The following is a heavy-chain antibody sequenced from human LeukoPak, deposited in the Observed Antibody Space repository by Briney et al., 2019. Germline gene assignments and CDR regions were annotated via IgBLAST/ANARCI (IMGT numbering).Heavy chain of an antibody. D-gene: IGHD3-10*01. J-gene: IGHJ4*02. CDR1: GYSFTSYD. CDR2: MNPNSGNT. CDR3: ARDPLRGGAGSYLLDY. V-gene: IGHV1-8*01. Sequence: ASVKVSCKPSGYSFTSYDINWVRQASGQGLEWMGWMNPNSGNTGFAQKFQGRVTMTRNTSITTAYMELSSLRSEDTAMYYCARDPLRGGAGSYLLDYWGQGTLVTVSS.